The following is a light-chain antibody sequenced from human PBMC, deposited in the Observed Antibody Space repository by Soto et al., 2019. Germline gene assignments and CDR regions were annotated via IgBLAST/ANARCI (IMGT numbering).Light chain of an antibody. Sequence: DIQMTQSPSSLSASVGDRVTITCRASQGIRNDLGWYQQKPGKAPKRLIYAASSLQSGVPSRVSGNGSGAEFTLTIGSLQPEGFAAYYCPQHYSYPITCGPGAKVDIK. CDR1: QGIRND. J-gene: IGKJ3*01. V-gene: IGKV1-17*01. CDR3: PQHYSYPIT. CDR2: AAS.